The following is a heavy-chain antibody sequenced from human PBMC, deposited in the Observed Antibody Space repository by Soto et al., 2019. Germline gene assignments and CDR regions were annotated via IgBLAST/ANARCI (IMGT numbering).Heavy chain of an antibody. Sequence: SETLSLTCTVSGGSISSYYWSWIRQPPGKGLEWIGYIYYSGSTNYNPSLKSRVTISVDTSKNQFSLKLSSVTAADTAVYYCARHYLEYYGSGSYYGPNYYYYMDVWGKGTTVTVSS. CDR1: GGSISSYY. CDR2: IYYSGST. V-gene: IGHV4-59*08. D-gene: IGHD3-10*01. CDR3: ARHYLEYYGSGSYYGPNYYYYMDV. J-gene: IGHJ6*03.